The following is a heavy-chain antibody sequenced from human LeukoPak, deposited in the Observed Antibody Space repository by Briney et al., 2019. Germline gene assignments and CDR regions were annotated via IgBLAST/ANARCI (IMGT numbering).Heavy chain of an antibody. CDR3: AREPTDSSGYYYPFDY. CDR1: GGTFSSYA. V-gene: IGHV1-69*13. J-gene: IGHJ4*02. D-gene: IGHD3-22*01. CDR2: IIPIFGTA. Sequence: SVKASCKASGGTFSSYAISWVRQAPGQGLEWMGGIIPIFGTANYAQKFQGRVTITADESTSTAYMELSSLRSEDTAVYCCAREPTDSSGYYYPFDYWGQGTLVTVSS.